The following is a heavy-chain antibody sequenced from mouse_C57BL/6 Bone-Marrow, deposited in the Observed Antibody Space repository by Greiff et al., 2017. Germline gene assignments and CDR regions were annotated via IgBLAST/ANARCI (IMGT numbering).Heavy chain of an antibody. CDR1: YTFS. Sequence: QVQLQQSGPELARPWASVKISCQAFYTFSRRAHFAIRDTNYWMQWVKQRPGQGLEWIGATYPGNGDTSYNQKFKGKATLTADKSSSTAYMQLSSLTSEDSAVYYCALYYLYFYVWSTVTTVTVSS. CDR2: GQGLEWIG. J-gene: IGHJ1*03. V-gene: IGHV1-87*01. CDR3: SEDSAVYYCALYYLYFYV.